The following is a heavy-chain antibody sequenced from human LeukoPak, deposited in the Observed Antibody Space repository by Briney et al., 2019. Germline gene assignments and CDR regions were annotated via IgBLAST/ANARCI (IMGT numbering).Heavy chain of an antibody. Sequence: PGGTLRLSCAASGFIFRSYGMSWVRQAPGKGLEWVSGISGSGGSIYYADSVKGRFTISRDNSKNTLYLQMNSLRAEDTAVYYCARGPSGYHNTGGQGTLVTVSS. CDR2: ISGSGGSI. V-gene: IGHV3-23*01. CDR3: ARGPSGYHNT. D-gene: IGHD5-12*01. CDR1: GFIFRSYG. J-gene: IGHJ4*02.